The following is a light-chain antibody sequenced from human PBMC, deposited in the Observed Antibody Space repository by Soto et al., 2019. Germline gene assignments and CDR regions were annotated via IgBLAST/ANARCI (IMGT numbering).Light chain of an antibody. CDR3: SSYTSSSTPYV. CDR2: EVS. Sequence: QPVLTQPASVSGSPGQSITISCTGTSSDVGDYNYVSWYQQYPGKAPKLMIYEVSNRPSGVSNRFSGSKSGNTASLTISGLQAEDEADYYCSSYTSSSTPYVFGTGTKLTVL. V-gene: IGLV2-14*01. CDR1: SSDVGDYNY. J-gene: IGLJ1*01.